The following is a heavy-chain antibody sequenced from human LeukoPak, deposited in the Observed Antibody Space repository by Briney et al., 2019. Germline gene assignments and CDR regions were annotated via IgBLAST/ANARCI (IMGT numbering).Heavy chain of an antibody. J-gene: IGHJ6*02. D-gene: IGHD6-13*01. CDR2: ISAYNGNT. CDR3: ARFEIRSSWYPGYYYYGMDV. CDR1: GYTFTGYY. Sequence: ASVKVSCRASGYTFTGYYMHWVRQAPGQGLEWMGWISAYNGNTNYAQKLQGRVTMTTDTSTSTAYMELRSLRSDDTAVYYCARFEIRSSWYPGYYYYGMDVWGQGTTVTVSS. V-gene: IGHV1-18*04.